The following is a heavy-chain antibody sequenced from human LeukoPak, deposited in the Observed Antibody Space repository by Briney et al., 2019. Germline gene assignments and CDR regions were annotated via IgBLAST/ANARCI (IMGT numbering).Heavy chain of an antibody. J-gene: IGHJ3*02. D-gene: IGHD4-23*01. CDR3: ARVLGRRLLVTNAFDI. V-gene: IGHV1-69*13. Sequence: ASVKVSCKASGGTFSSYAISWVRQAPGQGLEWMGGIIPIFGTANYAQKFQGRVTITADESTSTAYMELSSLRSEDTAVYYCARVLGRRLLVTNAFDIWGQGTMVTVSS. CDR1: GGTFSSYA. CDR2: IIPIFGTA.